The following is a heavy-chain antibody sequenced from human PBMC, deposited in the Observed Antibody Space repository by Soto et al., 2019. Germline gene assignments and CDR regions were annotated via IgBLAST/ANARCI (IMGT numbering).Heavy chain of an antibody. CDR1: VVTLRADT. CDR2: ISISSSDR. CDR3: VRGMNPLF. J-gene: IGHJ4*01. Sequence: GGCLGHSCSASVVTLRADTMIWVRQAPGKGLEWVSSISISSSDRYYADSVRGRFTISRDNAKNALYLQMNSLRADDTAVYFCVRGMNPLFGGQGTLVTVSS. V-gene: IGHV3-21*06.